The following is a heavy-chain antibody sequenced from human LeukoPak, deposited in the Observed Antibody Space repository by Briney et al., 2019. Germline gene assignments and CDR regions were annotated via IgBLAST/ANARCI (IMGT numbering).Heavy chain of an antibody. J-gene: IGHJ4*02. D-gene: IGHD5-18*01. CDR3: ARDSGNGYSYGYAPDY. Sequence: GGSLRLSCAASGFTFSSYAMSWVRQAPGKGLEWVSAISGSGGSTHYADSAKGRFTISRDNSKNTLYLQMNSLRAEDTAVYYCARDSGNGYSYGYAPDYWGQGTLVTVSS. CDR2: ISGSGGST. V-gene: IGHV3-23*01. CDR1: GFTFSSYA.